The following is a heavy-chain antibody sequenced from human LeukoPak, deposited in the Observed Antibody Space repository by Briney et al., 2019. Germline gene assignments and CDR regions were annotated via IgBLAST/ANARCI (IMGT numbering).Heavy chain of an antibody. V-gene: IGHV1-8*02. Sequence: ASVKVSCKASGYTFTSYDINWVRQATGQGLEWMGWMNPNSGNTGYAQKFQGRVTMTRNTSISTAYMELSSLRSEDTAVYYCAFEDGITSPFAKNAFDIWGQGTMVTVSS. D-gene: IGHD3-3*01. CDR2: MNPNSGNT. CDR3: AFEDGITSPFAKNAFDI. CDR1: GYTFTSYD. J-gene: IGHJ3*02.